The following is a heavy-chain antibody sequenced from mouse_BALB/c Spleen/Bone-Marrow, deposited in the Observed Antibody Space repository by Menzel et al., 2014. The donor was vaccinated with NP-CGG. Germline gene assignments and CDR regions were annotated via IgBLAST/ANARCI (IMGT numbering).Heavy chain of an antibody. D-gene: IGHD3-1*01. V-gene: IGHV5-9-4*01. CDR1: GFTFSYYA. J-gene: IGHJ2*01. Sequence: EVQLVESGGGLVKPGGSLKLSCAAFGFTFSYYAMSCVRPSPEKSLEWVAEIRSGGSYPYYPHTVTGRFTISRDNAKNTLYLEMNSLRSEDTAMYYCARDSSGYFDYWGQGTTSTVSS. CDR2: IRSGGSYP. CDR3: ARDSSGYFDY.